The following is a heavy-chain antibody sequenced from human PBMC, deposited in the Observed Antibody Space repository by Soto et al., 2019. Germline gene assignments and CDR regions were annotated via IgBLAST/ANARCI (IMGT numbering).Heavy chain of an antibody. J-gene: IGHJ6*02. CDR1: GFIFSGSA. D-gene: IGHD2-2*02. CDR2: IRSRANNFAT. CDR3: ARGQGAAIGDYYYHGMDV. V-gene: IGHV3-73*01. Sequence: LRLSCAASGFIFSGSAIHWIRQASGKGLEWVGRIRSRANNFATSSAASVKGRFTFSRDDSKNTAYLQMNTLKPEDTAVYYCARGQGAAIGDYYYHGMDVWGQGTTVTVSS.